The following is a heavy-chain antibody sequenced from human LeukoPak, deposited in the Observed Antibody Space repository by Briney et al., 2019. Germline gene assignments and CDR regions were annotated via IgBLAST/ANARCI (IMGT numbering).Heavy chain of an antibody. CDR2: ISSSSTYI. J-gene: IGHJ4*02. V-gene: IGHV3-21*04. CDR1: GFTFSTYY. CDR3: AKGSGFYFDY. Sequence: RPGGSLRLSCAASGFTFSTYYMNWVRQAPGKGLEWVSSISSSSTYIYYADSVKGRFTISRDNSKNTLYLQMNSLRAEDTAVYYCAKGSGFYFDYWGQGTLVTVSS. D-gene: IGHD1-26*01.